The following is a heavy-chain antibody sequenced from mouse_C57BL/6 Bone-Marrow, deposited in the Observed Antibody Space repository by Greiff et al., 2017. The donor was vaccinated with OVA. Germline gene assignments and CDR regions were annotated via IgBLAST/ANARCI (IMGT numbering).Heavy chain of an antibody. CDR2: INPGSGGT. D-gene: IGHD1-3*01. CDR1: GYAFTNYL. Sequence: VQLQQSGAELVRPGTSVKVSCKASGYAFTNYLIEWVKRRPGQGLEWIGVINPGSGGTNYNEKFKGKATLTADKSSSTAYMQLSSLTSEDSAVYFCARSLTGAYWGQGTLVTVSA. J-gene: IGHJ3*01. V-gene: IGHV1-54*01. CDR3: ARSLTGAY.